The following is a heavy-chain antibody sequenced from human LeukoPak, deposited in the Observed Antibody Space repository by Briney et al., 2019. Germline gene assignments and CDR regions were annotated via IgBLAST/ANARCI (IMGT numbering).Heavy chain of an antibody. CDR3: ARVGFGNTPHPIDY. D-gene: IGHD4-23*01. V-gene: IGHV4-59*01. Sequence: SEILSLTCTVSGGSISSYYWSWIRQPPGKGLEWIGYIYYTGSTNYNPSLKSRVTISVDTSKNQFSLELSSVTAADTAVYYCARVGFGNTPHPIDYWGQGTLVTVSS. J-gene: IGHJ4*02. CDR2: IYYTGST. CDR1: GGSISSYY.